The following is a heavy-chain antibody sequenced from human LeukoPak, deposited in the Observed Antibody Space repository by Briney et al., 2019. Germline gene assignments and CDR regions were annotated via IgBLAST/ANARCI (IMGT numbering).Heavy chain of an antibody. CDR2: INWNGGST. Sequence: GGSLRLSCVSSGFSFSNYAMSWVRQAPGKGLEWVSGINWNGGSTGYADSVKGRFTISRDNAKNSLYLQMNSLRAEDTALYYCASLGYCSGGSCYARRDYWGQGTLVTVSS. V-gene: IGHV3-20*04. D-gene: IGHD2-15*01. CDR1: GFSFSNYA. CDR3: ASLGYCSGGSCYARRDY. J-gene: IGHJ4*02.